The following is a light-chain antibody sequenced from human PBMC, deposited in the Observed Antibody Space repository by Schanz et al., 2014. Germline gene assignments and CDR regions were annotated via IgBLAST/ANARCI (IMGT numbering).Light chain of an antibody. Sequence: DIVMTQSPDSLAVSLGERATINCKSSQSVLYSSHNKNYLAWYQQKPGQPPKLLIYWASTRESGVPDRFSGSGSGTDFTLTISSLQAEDVAVYYCQQYYGYPLTFGGGTKVEIK. CDR2: WAS. CDR1: QSVLYSSHNKNY. CDR3: QQYYGYPLT. J-gene: IGKJ4*01. V-gene: IGKV4-1*01.